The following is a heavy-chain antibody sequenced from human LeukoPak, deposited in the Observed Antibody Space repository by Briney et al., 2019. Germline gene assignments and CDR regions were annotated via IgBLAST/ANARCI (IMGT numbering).Heavy chain of an antibody. Sequence: GASVKVSCKASGYTFIDYYIHWVRQAPGEGLEWMGWINPNSGGTNYAQKFQGSVTMTRDTSISTAYMELTRLNSDDTAVYYCARFRSRLRFFDYWGQGTLVTVSS. CDR1: GYTFIDYY. J-gene: IGHJ4*02. V-gene: IGHV1-2*02. D-gene: IGHD1-14*01. CDR3: ARFRSRLRFFDY. CDR2: INPNSGGT.